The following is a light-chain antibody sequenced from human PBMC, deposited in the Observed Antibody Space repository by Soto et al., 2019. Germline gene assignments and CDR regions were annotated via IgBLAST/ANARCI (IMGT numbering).Light chain of an antibody. V-gene: IGKV3-15*01. CDR3: QQYHNAGST. J-gene: IGKJ1*01. CDR1: PSVSNN. Sequence: IVMTQSPATLSASPGGRASLSCRASPSVSNNLAWYQQKPGQAPRLLIYGASTRAAGIPGRFSGSGSGTDFTLIISSLQSDDFAVYDCQQYHNAGSTFGQGTKVEI. CDR2: GAS.